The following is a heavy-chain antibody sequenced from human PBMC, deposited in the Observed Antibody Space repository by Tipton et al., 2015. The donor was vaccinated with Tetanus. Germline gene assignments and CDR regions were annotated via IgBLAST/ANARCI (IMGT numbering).Heavy chain of an antibody. CDR3: AGDPWLDY. Sequence: TLSLTCTVSGGSISNHYWSWIRQPPGKGLEWIGYLYDNGRTKYNPSLNSRVTISVENPKKQLSLKLTSVTAADTAADYCAGDPWLDYWGRGTLVTVSS. V-gene: IGHV4-59*11. CDR2: LYDNGRT. J-gene: IGHJ4*02. CDR1: GGSISNHY.